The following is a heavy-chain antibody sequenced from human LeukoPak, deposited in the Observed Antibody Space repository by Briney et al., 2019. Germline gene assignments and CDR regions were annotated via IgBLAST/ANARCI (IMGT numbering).Heavy chain of an antibody. CDR2: FSGSTGST. CDR1: GFTFSSYG. V-gene: IGHV3-23*01. CDR3: ARGGMRGKISYTYYYMDV. Sequence: GGSLRLSCAASGFTFSSYGMNWVRQAPGKGLGWVSGFSGSTGSTHYADSVKGRFTISRDNSRDTLSLQMNSLRGEDTAVYYCARGGMRGKISYTYYYMDVWGKGTTVTVSS. D-gene: IGHD2-2*02. J-gene: IGHJ6*03.